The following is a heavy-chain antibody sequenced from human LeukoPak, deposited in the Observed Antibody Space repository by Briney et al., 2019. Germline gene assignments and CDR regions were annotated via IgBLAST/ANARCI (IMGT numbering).Heavy chain of an antibody. CDR3: ARDLPRRYSSSWHTHTSTWFDP. CDR1: GFTFSSYS. V-gene: IGHV3-21*01. D-gene: IGHD6-13*01. Sequence: GGSLRLSCAASGFTFSSYSTNWVRQAPGKGLEWVSSISSSSSYIYYADSVKGRFTISRDNAKNSLYLQMNSLRAEDTAVYYCARDLPRRYSSSWHTHTSTWFDPWGQGTLVTVSS. CDR2: ISSSSSYI. J-gene: IGHJ5*02.